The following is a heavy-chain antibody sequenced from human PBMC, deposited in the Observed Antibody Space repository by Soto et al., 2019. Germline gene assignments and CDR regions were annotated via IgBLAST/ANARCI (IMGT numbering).Heavy chain of an antibody. CDR3: STDSYINIIVFVLDY. CDR2: IKSKSDGGTT. D-gene: IGHD3-22*01. CDR1: GFTFSNAW. J-gene: IGHJ4*01. V-gene: IGHV3-15*07. Sequence: GGSLRLSCAASGFTFSNAWINWVRQAPGKGLEWVGRIKSKSDGGTTDYAAPVKGRFAISRDDSKNLVYMQMNSLKTEDTAVYFCSTDSYINIIVFVLDYWVNGTLVTVSS.